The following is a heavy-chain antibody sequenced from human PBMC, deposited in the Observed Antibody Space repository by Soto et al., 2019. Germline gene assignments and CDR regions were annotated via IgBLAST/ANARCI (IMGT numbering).Heavy chain of an antibody. V-gene: IGHV3-30-3*01. J-gene: IGHJ1*01. Sequence: GSLRLSCAASGFTFSSYAMHWVRQAPGKGLEWVAVISYDGSNKYYADSVKGRFTISRDNSKNTLYLQMNSLRAEDTAVYYCARPIYYDSSGYQFQHWGQGTLVTVSS. CDR2: ISYDGSNK. D-gene: IGHD3-22*01. CDR1: GFTFSSYA. CDR3: ARPIYYDSSGYQFQH.